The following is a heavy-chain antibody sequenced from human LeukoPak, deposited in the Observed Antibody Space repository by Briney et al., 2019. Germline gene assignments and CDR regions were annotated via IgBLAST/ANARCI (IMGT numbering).Heavy chain of an antibody. D-gene: IGHD3-22*01. V-gene: IGHV4-59*12. CDR2: IYYSGST. J-gene: IGHJ4*02. Sequence: SETLSLTCTVSGGSISSYYWSWIRQPPGKGLEWIGYIYYSGSTNYNPSLKSRVTISVDTSKNQFSLKLSSVTAADTAVYYCAREGGGYDSSGYYYGDDYWGQGTLVTVSS. CDR1: GGSISSYY. CDR3: AREGGGYDSSGYYYGDDY.